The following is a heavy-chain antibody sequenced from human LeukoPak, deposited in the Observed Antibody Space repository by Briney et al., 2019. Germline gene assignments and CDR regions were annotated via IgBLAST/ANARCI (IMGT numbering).Heavy chain of an antibody. CDR1: GYTFTGYY. CDR2: INPNSGGT. D-gene: IGHD5-18*01. J-gene: IGHJ4*02. V-gene: IGHV1-2*02. CDR3: ARGRGYSYGHFDY. Sequence: ASVKVSCKASGYTFTGYYMHWVRQAPGQGLEWMGWINPNSGGTNYAQKFQGRVTMTRDTSISTAYMELSRLRSDDTAVHYCARGRGYSYGHFDYWGQGTLVTVSS.